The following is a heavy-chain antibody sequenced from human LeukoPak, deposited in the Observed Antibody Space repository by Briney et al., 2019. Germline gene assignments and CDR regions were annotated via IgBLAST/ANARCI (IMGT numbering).Heavy chain of an antibody. CDR3: AGGVAAALV. J-gene: IGHJ4*02. CDR1: DVSISSSNYY. D-gene: IGHD6-13*01. Sequence: SETLSLTCTVSDVSISSSNYYWGWIRQPPGKGLEWVGSIHYIGSTYYNSSLESRLTISMDTSKKQFSLRLSSVTAADTAVYYCAGGVAAALVWGQGTLVTVSS. V-gene: IGHV4-39*07. CDR2: IHYIGST.